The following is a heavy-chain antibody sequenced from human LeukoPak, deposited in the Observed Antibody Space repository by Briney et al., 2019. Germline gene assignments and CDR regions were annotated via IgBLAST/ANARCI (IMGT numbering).Heavy chain of an antibody. V-gene: IGHV3-11*01. J-gene: IGHJ6*02. CDR2: ISGSGSGL. D-gene: IGHD2-15*01. CDR1: GFTFSDYY. CDR3: ARSVGYYYTMDV. Sequence: GGSLRLSCVACGFTFSDYYMSWLRQAPGRGLEWVSDISGSGSGLYYADSVKGRFTISRDNAKNSLYLQMNSLRGEDTAVYYCARSVGYYYTMDVWGQGTTVTVSS.